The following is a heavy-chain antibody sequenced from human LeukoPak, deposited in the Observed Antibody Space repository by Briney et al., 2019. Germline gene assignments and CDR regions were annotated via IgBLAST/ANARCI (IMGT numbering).Heavy chain of an antibody. D-gene: IGHD2-2*01. Sequence: GGSLRLSCAASGFTFSSYGMHWVRQAPGKGLEWVAVIWYDGSNKYYADSVKGRFTISRDNSKNTLYLQMNSLRAEDTAVYYCAKDAYPYYFDYWGQGTLVTVSS. CDR3: AKDAYPYYFDY. J-gene: IGHJ4*02. CDR2: IWYDGSNK. CDR1: GFTFSSYG. V-gene: IGHV3-33*06.